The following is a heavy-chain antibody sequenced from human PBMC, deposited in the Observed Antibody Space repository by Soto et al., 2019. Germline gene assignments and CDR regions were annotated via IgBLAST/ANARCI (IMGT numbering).Heavy chain of an antibody. J-gene: IGHJ5*02. CDR2: IYTSGST. D-gene: IGHD2-2*02. CDR1: VGSISSYY. V-gene: IGHV4-4*07. Sequence: PSETLSLTCTVSVGSISSYYWSWIRQPAGKGLEWIGRIYTSGSTNYNPSLKSRVTMSVDTSKNQFSLKLSSVTAADTAVYYCARDVYCSSNSCYTGYWFDPWGQGTLVTVSS. CDR3: ARDVYCSSNSCYTGYWFDP.